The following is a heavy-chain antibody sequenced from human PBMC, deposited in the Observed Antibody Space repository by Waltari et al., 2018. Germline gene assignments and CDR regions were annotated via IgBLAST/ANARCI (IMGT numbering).Heavy chain of an antibody. Sequence: EVQLVESGGGVVQPGWSLRLSCAASGFTFDDYRMHWVRQAPGKGLEWVSLISWDGEDSYYTDSGKGRFTMSTDNSKNYLSLEMSSLSTEHTALDYCAKDLRSGYHPYYLDVWGKGTTVTISS. V-gene: IGHV3-43*01. D-gene: IGHD3-3*01. CDR2: ISWDGEDS. J-gene: IGHJ6*03. CDR3: AKDLRSGYHPYYLDV. CDR1: GFTFDDYR.